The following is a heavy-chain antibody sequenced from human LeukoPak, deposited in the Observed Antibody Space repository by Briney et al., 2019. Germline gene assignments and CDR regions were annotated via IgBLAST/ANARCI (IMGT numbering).Heavy chain of an antibody. J-gene: IGHJ4*01. D-gene: IGHD6-19*01. CDR2: LSGSGITT. CDR3: AKGIYSSGWSYFDY. V-gene: IGHV3-23*01. CDR1: GFTFSNSA. Sequence: GGSLRLSCAASGFTFSNSAMSWLRQAPGKRLEWGSTLSGSGITTYYADSVKGRFTISRDNSKNTLYLQMNSLRAEDTAVYYCAKGIYSSGWSYFDYWGHGTLVTVSS.